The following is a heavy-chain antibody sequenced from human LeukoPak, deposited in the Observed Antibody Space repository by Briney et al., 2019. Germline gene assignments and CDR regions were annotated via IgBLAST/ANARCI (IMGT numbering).Heavy chain of an antibody. V-gene: IGHV3-9*01. D-gene: IGHD3-10*01. Sequence: PGGSLRLSCAASGFTFDEYAMHWVRQAPGKGLEWVSGIGWDSGGIGYADSVRGRFTISRDNAKSTLYLQMNSLRTEDTAVYFCVRNMVRGIVYFDSWGQGTLVTVSS. CDR2: IGWDSGGI. CDR3: VRNMVRGIVYFDS. J-gene: IGHJ4*02. CDR1: GFTFDEYA.